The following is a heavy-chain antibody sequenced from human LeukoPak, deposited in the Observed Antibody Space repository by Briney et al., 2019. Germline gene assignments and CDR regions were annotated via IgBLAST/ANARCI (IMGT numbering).Heavy chain of an antibody. J-gene: IGHJ4*02. D-gene: IGHD2-21*02. Sequence: GGSLRLSCAASGFTFSSYAMHWVHQAPGKGLEWVAVISYDGSNKYYADSVKGRFTISRDNSKNTLYLQMNSLRAEDTAVYYCARDEVTLDYWGQGTLVTVSS. CDR3: ARDEVTLDY. CDR1: GFTFSSYA. CDR2: ISYDGSNK. V-gene: IGHV3-30-3*01.